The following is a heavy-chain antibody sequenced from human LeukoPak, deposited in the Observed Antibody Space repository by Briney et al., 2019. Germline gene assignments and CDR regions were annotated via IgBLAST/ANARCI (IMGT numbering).Heavy chain of an antibody. CDR1: GGSFNGYY. V-gene: IGHV4-34*01. J-gene: IGHJ6*04. CDR3: ARFLLAAAGKSNRYYYYGMDV. CDR2: INHSGST. D-gene: IGHD6-13*01. Sequence: SETLSLTCAVYGGSFNGYYWSWIRQPPGKGLEWIGEINHSGSTNYNPSLKSRVTISVDTSKNQFSLKLSSVTAADTAVYYCARFLLAAAGKSNRYYYYGMDVWGKGATVTVSS.